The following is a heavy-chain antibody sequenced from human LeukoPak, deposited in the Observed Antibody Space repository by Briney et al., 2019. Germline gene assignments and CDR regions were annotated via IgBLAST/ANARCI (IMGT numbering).Heavy chain of an antibody. CDR2: ISSSSSYI. Sequence: GGSLRLSCAASGFTFSNYAMSWVRQAPGKGLEWVSSISSSSSYIYYADSVKGRFTISRDNAKNSLYLQMNSLRAEDTAVYYCASQGCSGGSCHYYYYYGMDVWGQGTTVTVSS. J-gene: IGHJ6*02. CDR3: ASQGCSGGSCHYYYYYGMDV. V-gene: IGHV3-21*04. CDR1: GFTFSNYA. D-gene: IGHD2-15*01.